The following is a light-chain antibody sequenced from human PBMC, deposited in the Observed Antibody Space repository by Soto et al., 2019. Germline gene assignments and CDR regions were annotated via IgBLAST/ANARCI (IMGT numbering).Light chain of an antibody. J-gene: IGKJ3*01. Sequence: EIMMTQSPATLSLSLGERATLFCRASQNVRSNLAWYQQKPGQAPRLLIHGASSRATGIPDRFSGSGFGTEFTLTINSLQSEDFAVYYCQQYNNWPPVFTFGPGTNVEI. CDR2: GAS. V-gene: IGKV3D-15*01. CDR3: QQYNNWPPVFT. CDR1: QNVRSN.